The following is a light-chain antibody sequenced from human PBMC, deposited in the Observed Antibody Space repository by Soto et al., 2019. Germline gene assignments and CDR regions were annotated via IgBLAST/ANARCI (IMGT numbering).Light chain of an antibody. CDR2: GAS. Sequence: EIVLTQSPGTLSLSPGERATLSCRASQSVSSSYLAWYQQKPGQAPRLLIYGASSRATGIPDRFSGSGSGTDFTLTISRREPEDFAGYYCQQYGSSPFGQGTRLEIK. J-gene: IGKJ5*01. CDR3: QQYGSSP. CDR1: QSVSSSY. V-gene: IGKV3-20*01.